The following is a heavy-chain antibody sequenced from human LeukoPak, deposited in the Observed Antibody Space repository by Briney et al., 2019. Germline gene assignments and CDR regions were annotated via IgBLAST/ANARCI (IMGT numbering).Heavy chain of an antibody. D-gene: IGHD3-10*01. J-gene: IGHJ4*02. CDR1: GFTFSSYA. CDR2: IGGSGDKT. V-gene: IGHV3-23*01. Sequence: PGGSLRLSCAASGFTFSSYAMTWVRQAPGKGLEWVSGIGGSGDKTYYADSVKGRFTISRDNAKNSLYLQMNSLRAEDTAVYYCAREIPVVRGMGYFDYWGQGTLVTVSS. CDR3: AREIPVVRGMGYFDY.